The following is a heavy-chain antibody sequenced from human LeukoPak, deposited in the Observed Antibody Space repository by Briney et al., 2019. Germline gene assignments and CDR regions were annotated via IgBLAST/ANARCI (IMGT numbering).Heavy chain of an antibody. CDR1: GESFSGYY. CDR2: INHSGST. V-gene: IGHV4-34*01. J-gene: IGHJ6*03. D-gene: IGHD3-22*01. CDR3: ATEDDSRTGVDYYYYMDV. Sequence: PSETLSLTCAAYGESFSGYYWSWIRQPPGKGLEWIGEINHSGSTNYNPSLKSRVTISVDTSKNQSSLKLSSVTAADTAVYYCATEDDSRTGVDYYYYMDVWGKGTTVTVSS.